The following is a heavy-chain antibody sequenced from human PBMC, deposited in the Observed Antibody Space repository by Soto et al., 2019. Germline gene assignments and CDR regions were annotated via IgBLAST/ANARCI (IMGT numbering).Heavy chain of an antibody. V-gene: IGHV4-30-2*01. CDR2: IYHSGST. CDR1: GGSISSGGYS. Sequence: PSETLSLTCAVSGGSISSGGYSWSWIRQPPGKGLEWIGYIYHSGSTYYNPSLKSRVTISIDRSKNQFSLKLSSVTAADTAVYYCAREGGYYDSSGYYYGGVDYWGQGTLVT. D-gene: IGHD3-22*01. J-gene: IGHJ4*02. CDR3: AREGGYYDSSGYYYGGVDY.